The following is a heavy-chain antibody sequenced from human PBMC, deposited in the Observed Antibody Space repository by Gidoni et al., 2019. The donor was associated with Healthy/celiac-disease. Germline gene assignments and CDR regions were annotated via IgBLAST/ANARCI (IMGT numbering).Heavy chain of an antibody. CDR1: GFTFSSYA. Sequence: QVQLVESGGGVVQPGRSRSLSCAASGFTFSSYAMHWVRQAPGKGLEWVAVISYDGSNKYYADSVKGRFTISRDNSKNTLYLQMNSLRAEDTAVYYCARALKGIPTSAHDYWGQGTLVTVSS. V-gene: IGHV3-30-3*01. CDR2: ISYDGSNK. CDR3: ARALKGIPTSAHDY. D-gene: IGHD6-13*01. J-gene: IGHJ4*02.